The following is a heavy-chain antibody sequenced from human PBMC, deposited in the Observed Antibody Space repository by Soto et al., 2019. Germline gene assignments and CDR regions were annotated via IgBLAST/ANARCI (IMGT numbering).Heavy chain of an antibody. CDR1: GFTFSSYS. Sequence: GGSLRLSCAASGFTFSSYSMNWVRQAPGKGLEWVSYISSSSSTIYYADSVKGRFTISRDNAKNSLYLQMNSLRDEDTAVYYCARSPHSSSWYSYFDYWGQGTLVTVSS. V-gene: IGHV3-48*02. CDR3: ARSPHSSSWYSYFDY. D-gene: IGHD6-13*01. CDR2: ISSSSSTI. J-gene: IGHJ4*02.